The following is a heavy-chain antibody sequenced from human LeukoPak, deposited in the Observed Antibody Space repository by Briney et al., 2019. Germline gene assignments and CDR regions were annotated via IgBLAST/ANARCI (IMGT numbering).Heavy chain of an antibody. D-gene: IGHD3-22*01. Sequence: PGGSPRLSCAASGFTFSSYGMHWVRQAPGKGLEWVAVISYDGSNKYYADSVKGRFTISRDNSKNTLYLQMNSLRAEDTAVYYCAKDRAPPYYYDSSGYYYGLGHWGQGTLVTVSS. J-gene: IGHJ4*02. CDR3: AKDRAPPYYYDSSGYYYGLGH. V-gene: IGHV3-30*18. CDR1: GFTFSSYG. CDR2: ISYDGSNK.